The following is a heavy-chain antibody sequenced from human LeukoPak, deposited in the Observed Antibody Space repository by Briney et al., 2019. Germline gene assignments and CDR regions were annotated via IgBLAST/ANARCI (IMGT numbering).Heavy chain of an antibody. D-gene: IGHD3-22*01. CDR1: GFTFSTYS. CDR2: ISSSSSYI. Sequence: GGSLRLSCAASGFTFSTYSINWVRQAPGKGLEWVSSISSSSSYIYYADSVKGRFTISRDNSKNTLYLQMNSLRAEDTAVYYCAKDTSVHYYDSSGLDWGQGTLVTVSS. V-gene: IGHV3-21*01. CDR3: AKDTSVHYYDSSGLD. J-gene: IGHJ4*02.